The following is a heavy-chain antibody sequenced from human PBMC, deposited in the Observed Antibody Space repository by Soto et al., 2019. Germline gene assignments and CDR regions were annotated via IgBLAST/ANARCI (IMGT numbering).Heavy chain of an antibody. D-gene: IGHD5-18*01. J-gene: IGHJ4*02. CDR3: ARLRTDRLQLWFLIDY. CDR2: IDPSDSQT. Sequence: GESLKISCKGSGYSFAGYWITWVRQKPGKGLEWMGRIDPSDSQTYYSPSFRGHVTISADKSISTAYLQWSSLKASDTAMYYCARLRTDRLQLWFLIDYWGQGTLVTVSS. CDR1: GYSFAGYW. V-gene: IGHV5-10-1*01.